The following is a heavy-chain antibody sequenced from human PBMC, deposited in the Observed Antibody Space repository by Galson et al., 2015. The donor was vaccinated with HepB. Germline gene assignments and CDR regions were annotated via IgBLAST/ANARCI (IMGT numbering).Heavy chain of an antibody. CDR1: GFTFSSYA. J-gene: IGHJ4*02. V-gene: IGHV3-30*04. CDR2: ISYDGSESYK. D-gene: IGHD1-1*01. Sequence: SLRLSCATSGFTFSSYAMHWVRQAPGKGLEWVAVISYDGSESYKYYADSVKGRFTISRDNSKNTLYLQMNSLRGQDTAVYYCATDGGRTPGRDSAGRMTNWGQGTLVTVS. CDR3: ATDGGRTPGRDSAGRMTN.